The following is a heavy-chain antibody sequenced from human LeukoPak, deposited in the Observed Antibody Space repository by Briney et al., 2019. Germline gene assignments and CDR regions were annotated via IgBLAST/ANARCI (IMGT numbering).Heavy chain of an antibody. CDR2: ISTCNGNT. CDR1: GYTFTSYD. J-gene: IGHJ4*02. CDR3: AREGIRIAAAGTIDY. Sequence: ASVKVSCKASGYTFTSYDINWVRQAPGQGLEWMGWISTCNGNTNYAQKLQDRVTMTTDTSTSTAYMELRSLRSDDTAMYYCAREGIRIAAAGTIDYWGQGTLVTVSS. V-gene: IGHV1-18*01. D-gene: IGHD6-13*01.